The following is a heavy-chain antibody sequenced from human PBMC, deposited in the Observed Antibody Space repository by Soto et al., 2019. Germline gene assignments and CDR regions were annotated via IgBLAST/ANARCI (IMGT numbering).Heavy chain of an antibody. CDR1: GFTFSDYY. D-gene: IGHD3-3*01. V-gene: IGHV3-11*01. CDR2: ISSSGTSI. Sequence: QVQLVESGGGLVQPGGSLRLSCAASGFTFSDYYMSWIRQAPGKGLEWVSHISSSGTSIYYADSVKGRFTISRDNAKNSLYLQMNSLRAEDTAVYYCARDLGVVLLSPSFFDYWGQGTLVTVSS. J-gene: IGHJ4*02. CDR3: ARDLGVVLLSPSFFDY.